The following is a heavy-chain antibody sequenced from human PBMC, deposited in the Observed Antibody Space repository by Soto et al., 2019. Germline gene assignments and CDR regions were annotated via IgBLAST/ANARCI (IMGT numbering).Heavy chain of an antibody. J-gene: IGHJ4*02. Sequence: QVQLVESGGGVVQPGRSLRLSCAASGFTFSSYGMHWVRQAPGKGLEWVAVIWYDGSNKYYADSVKGRFTISRDNSKNTLYLQMNSLRAEDTAVYYCARDRVYGDYGEYYFDYWGQGTLVTVSS. V-gene: IGHV3-33*01. D-gene: IGHD4-17*01. CDR3: ARDRVYGDYGEYYFDY. CDR2: IWYDGSNK. CDR1: GFTFSSYG.